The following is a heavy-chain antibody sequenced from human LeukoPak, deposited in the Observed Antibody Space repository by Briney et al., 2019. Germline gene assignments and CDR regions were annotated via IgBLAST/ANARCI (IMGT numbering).Heavy chain of an antibody. V-gene: IGHV4-59*08. Sequence: SETLSLTCTVSGGSISSYYWSWIRQPPGKGLGWIGYIYYSGSTNYNPSLKSRVTISVDTSKNQFSLKLSSVTAADTAVYYCARAYYDFWSGYYLEDAFDIWGQGTMVTVSS. CDR3: ARAYYDFWSGYYLEDAFDI. CDR2: IYYSGST. CDR1: GGSISSYY. D-gene: IGHD3-3*01. J-gene: IGHJ3*02.